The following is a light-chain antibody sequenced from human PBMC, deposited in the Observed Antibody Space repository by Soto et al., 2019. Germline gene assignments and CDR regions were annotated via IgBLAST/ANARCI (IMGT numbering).Light chain of an antibody. CDR2: GDN. J-gene: IGLJ1*01. CDR1: SSNIGAEYD. Sequence: SVLTQPPSVSGAPGQRVAISCTGSSSNIGAEYDVHWYQQLPGTAPKRLIYGDNNRPSGVPDRFSGSKSGTSASLAITGLQPEDEGDYHCCSYAGSNAFVFGTGTKVTVL. CDR3: CSYAGSNAFV. V-gene: IGLV1-40*01.